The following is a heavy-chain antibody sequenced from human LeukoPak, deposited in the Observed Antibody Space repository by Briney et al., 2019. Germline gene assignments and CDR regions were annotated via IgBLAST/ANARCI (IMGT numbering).Heavy chain of an antibody. CDR3: ARAHNLYGGMDV. J-gene: IGHJ6*02. Sequence: ASVKVSCKAPGYTFTSYGISCVRQAPGQGLEWMGWISAYNGNTNYAQKLQGRVTMTTDTSTSTAYMELRSLRSDDTAVYYCARAHNLYGGMDVWGQGTTVTVSS. V-gene: IGHV1-18*01. CDR2: ISAYNGNT. D-gene: IGHD1-14*01. CDR1: GYTFTSYG.